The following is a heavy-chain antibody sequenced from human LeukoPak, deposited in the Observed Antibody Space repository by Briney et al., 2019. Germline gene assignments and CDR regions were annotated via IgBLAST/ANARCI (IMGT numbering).Heavy chain of an antibody. CDR1: GGSISSSSYY. CDR2: IYYSGST. J-gene: IGHJ4*02. D-gene: IGHD5-12*01. Sequence: SETLSLTCSVSGGSISSSSYYWGWIRQPPGKGLEWIGYIYYSGSTNYNPSLKSRVTISVDTSKNQFSLKLSSVTAADTAVYYCARGAGYSGYGEDYWGQGTLVTVSS. CDR3: ARGAGYSGYGEDY. V-gene: IGHV4-61*05.